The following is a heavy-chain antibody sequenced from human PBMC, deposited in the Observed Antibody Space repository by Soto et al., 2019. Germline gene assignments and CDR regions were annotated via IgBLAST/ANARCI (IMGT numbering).Heavy chain of an antibody. CDR2: IYHSGST. D-gene: IGHD3-22*01. J-gene: IGHJ4*02. Sequence: PSETMSLTCAVSGGSISSGGYSWSWIRQPPGKGLEWIGYIYHSGSTYYNPSLKSRVTISVDTSKNQFSLKLSSVTAADTAVYYCARSYDSSGYYFDYWGQGTLVTVSS. V-gene: IGHV4-30-2*01. CDR1: GGSISSGGYS. CDR3: ARSYDSSGYYFDY.